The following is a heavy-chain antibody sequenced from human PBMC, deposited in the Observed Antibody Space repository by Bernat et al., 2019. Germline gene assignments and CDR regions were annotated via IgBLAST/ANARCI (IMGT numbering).Heavy chain of an antibody. J-gene: IGHJ4*02. CDR3: TTDPKYYDFWSGYYAPIFDY. V-gene: IGHV3-15*01. CDR2: IKSKTDGGTT. CDR1: GFTFSNAW. D-gene: IGHD3-3*01. Sequence: EVQLVESGGGLVKPGGSLRLSCAASGFTFSNAWMIWVHQAPGKGLEWVGRIKSKTDGGTTDYAAPVKGRFTISRDDSKNTLYLQMNSLKTEDTAVYYCTTDPKYYDFWSGYYAPIFDYWGQGTLVTVSS.